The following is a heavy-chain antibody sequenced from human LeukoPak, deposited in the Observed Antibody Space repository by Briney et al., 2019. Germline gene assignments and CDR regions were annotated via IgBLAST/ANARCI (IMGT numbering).Heavy chain of an antibody. CDR3: ASPAMAFIDQGRYNYYYYMDV. J-gene: IGHJ6*03. D-gene: IGHD5-18*01. Sequence: SETLSLTCTVSGYSISSGYYWGWIRQPPGKGLEWIGSIYHSGSTYYNPSLKSRVTISVDTSKNQFSLKLSSATAADTAVYYCASPAMAFIDQGRYNYYYYMDVWGKGTTVTVSS. V-gene: IGHV4-38-2*02. CDR1: GYSISSGYY. CDR2: IYHSGST.